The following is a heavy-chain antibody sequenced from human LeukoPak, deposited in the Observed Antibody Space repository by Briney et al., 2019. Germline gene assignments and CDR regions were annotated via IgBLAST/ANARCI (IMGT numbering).Heavy chain of an antibody. V-gene: IGHV3-7*04. Sequence: GGSLRLSRAASGFTFSSSWMGWARQAPGKGLEWVANIKEDGSWKHYAVSVQGRFTISRDNAKNSLYLQMNSLRAEDTAVYCCARGRGWYHADSWGQGTLVTVSS. CDR3: ARGRGWYHADS. D-gene: IGHD6-19*01. CDR1: GFTFSSSW. J-gene: IGHJ4*02. CDR2: IKEDGSWK.